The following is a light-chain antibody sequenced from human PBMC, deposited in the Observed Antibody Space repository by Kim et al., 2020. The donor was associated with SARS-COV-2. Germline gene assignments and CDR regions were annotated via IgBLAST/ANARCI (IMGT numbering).Light chain of an antibody. CDR3: MQTTENSRA. CDR2: KIS. V-gene: IGKV2-24*01. CDR1: QSLVHSDGNTD. J-gene: IGKJ1*01. Sequence: PASISCRSSQSLVHSDGNTDLSWFHQRPGQPPRLLIYKISHRFSGVPDRFSGSGAGTDFTLKISRVEAEDVGIYYCMQTTENSRAFGQGTKVDIK.